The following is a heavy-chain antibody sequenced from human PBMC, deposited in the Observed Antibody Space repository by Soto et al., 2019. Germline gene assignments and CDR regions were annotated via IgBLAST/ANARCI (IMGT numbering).Heavy chain of an antibody. CDR1: GYTFTSYD. Sequence: ASVKVSCKASGYTFTSYDINWVRQATGQGLERMGWGNPNSGNTGYAQKFQGRVTMTRNTSISTAYMELSSLRSEDTAVYYCERADNFYYGMDVWGQGTTVTVSS. J-gene: IGHJ6*02. CDR3: ERADNFYYGMDV. V-gene: IGHV1-8*01. CDR2: GNPNSGNT.